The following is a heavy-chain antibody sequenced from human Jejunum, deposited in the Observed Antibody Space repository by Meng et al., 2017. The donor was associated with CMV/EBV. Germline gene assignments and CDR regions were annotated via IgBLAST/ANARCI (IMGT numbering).Heavy chain of an antibody. D-gene: IGHD2-8*02. J-gene: IGHJ4*02. CDR3: ARSPGFWSLDY. Sequence: AVSGDSISRNLCWSWVRQPPGKGLEWIGEISYSGSTKYNPSLQSRVTISSDTTNNRFSLRLNSVTAADTGVYFCARSPGFWSLDYWGRGTLVTVSS. CDR1: GDSISRNLC. CDR2: ISYSGST. V-gene: IGHV4-4*01.